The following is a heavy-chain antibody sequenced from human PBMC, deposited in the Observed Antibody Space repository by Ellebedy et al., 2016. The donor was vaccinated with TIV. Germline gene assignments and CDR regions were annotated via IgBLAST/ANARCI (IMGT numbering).Heavy chain of an antibody. Sequence: GESLKISXAASGFTFSSYAMHWVRQAPGKGLEWVAVISYDGSNKYYADSVKGRFTISRDNSKNTLYLQMNSLRAEDTAVYYCARDGPLKPGYSSSWYVATFDYWGQGTLVTVSS. CDR1: GFTFSSYA. CDR2: ISYDGSNK. V-gene: IGHV3-30-3*01. D-gene: IGHD6-13*01. CDR3: ARDGPLKPGYSSSWYVATFDY. J-gene: IGHJ4*02.